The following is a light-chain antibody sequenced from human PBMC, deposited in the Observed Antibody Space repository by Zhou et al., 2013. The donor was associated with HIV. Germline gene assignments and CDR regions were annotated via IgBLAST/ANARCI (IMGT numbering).Light chain of an antibody. CDR1: QGISNY. Sequence: DIQMTQSPPSLSASVGDRVTITCRASQGISNYLAWYQQKPGKVPELLIYKASSLESGVPSRFGGSGSGTEFTLTISSLQTDDFATFYCHQYFSYSSFGQGTKVEIK. CDR3: HQYFSYSS. J-gene: IGKJ2*03. V-gene: IGKV1-5*03. CDR2: KAS.